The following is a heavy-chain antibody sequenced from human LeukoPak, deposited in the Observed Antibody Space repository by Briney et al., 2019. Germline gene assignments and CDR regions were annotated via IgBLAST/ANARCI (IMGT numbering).Heavy chain of an antibody. CDR2: SGSGGRT. Sequence: GGSLRLSCAVSGFTVSHSYISWVRQAPGKGLEWVSGSGSGGRTYYADSLTGRFTISRDNPKNTLYLHMNSLRDDDAAVCYCAKGEGATVGTTWGQGTLVTVSS. CDR1: GFTVSHSY. D-gene: IGHD1-26*01. CDR3: AKGEGATVGTT. V-gene: IGHV3-23*01. J-gene: IGHJ4*02.